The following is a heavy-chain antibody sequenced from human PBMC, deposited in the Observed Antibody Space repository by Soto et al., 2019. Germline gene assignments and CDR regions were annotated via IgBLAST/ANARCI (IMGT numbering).Heavy chain of an antibody. CDR3: ARRRRIAAAGTETEDWFDP. D-gene: IGHD6-13*01. CDR2: IYPGDSDT. Sequence: PGESLKISCKGSGYSFTSYWIGWVRQMPGKGLEWMGIIYPGDSDTRYSPSFQGQVTISADKSISTAYLQWSSLKASDTAMYYCARRRRIAAAGTETEDWFDPWGQGTLVTVPS. CDR1: GYSFTSYW. V-gene: IGHV5-51*01. J-gene: IGHJ5*02.